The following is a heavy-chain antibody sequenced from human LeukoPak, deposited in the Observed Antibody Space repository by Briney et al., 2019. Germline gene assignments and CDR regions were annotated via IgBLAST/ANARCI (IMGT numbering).Heavy chain of an antibody. CDR2: INHSGST. V-gene: IGHV4-34*01. Sequence: PSETLSLTCAVYGGSFSGYYWSWIRQPPGKGLEWIGEINHSGSTNYNPSLKSRVTISVDTSKNQFSLKLNSVTAADTVVYYCARDHIVVVPAAENGFDYWGQGTLVTVSS. J-gene: IGHJ4*02. CDR1: GGSFSGYY. CDR3: ARDHIVVVPAAENGFDY. D-gene: IGHD2-2*01.